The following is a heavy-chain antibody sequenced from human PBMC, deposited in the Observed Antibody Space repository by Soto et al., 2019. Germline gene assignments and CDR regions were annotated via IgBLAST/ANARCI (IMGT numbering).Heavy chain of an antibody. V-gene: IGHV3-15*01. D-gene: IGHD5-18*01. Sequence: GGSLRLSCAASGFTFSNAWMSWVRQAPGKGLEWVGRIKSKTDGGTRDYAATVKGRFTISSDDSKNTLYLQMNSLKTEDTAVYYCTTESYSYGFYSFDYWGQGTLVTVSS. CDR2: IKSKTDGGTR. CDR3: TTESYSYGFYSFDY. J-gene: IGHJ4*02. CDR1: GFTFSNAW.